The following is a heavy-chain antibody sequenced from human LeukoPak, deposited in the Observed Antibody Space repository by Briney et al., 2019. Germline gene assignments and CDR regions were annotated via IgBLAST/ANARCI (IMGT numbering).Heavy chain of an antibody. V-gene: IGHV3-48*02. Sequence: GGSLRLSCAASGFTFSPYGMNWVRQAPGKGLEWLSYISGSSNTRYYADSVKGRFTISRDNAKNSLYLQMNSLRDDDTAVYYCAHCADCVGRGGYWGQGTLVTVSS. J-gene: IGHJ4*02. CDR1: GFTFSPYG. D-gene: IGHD2-21*02. CDR3: AHCADCVGRGGY. CDR2: ISGSSNTR.